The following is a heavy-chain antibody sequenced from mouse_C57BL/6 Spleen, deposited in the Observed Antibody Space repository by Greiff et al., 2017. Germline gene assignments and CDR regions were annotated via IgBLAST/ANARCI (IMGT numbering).Heavy chain of an antibody. D-gene: IGHD2-3*01. J-gene: IGHJ2*01. V-gene: IGHV3-6*01. Sequence: EVKLMESGPGLVKPSQSLSLTCSVTGYSITSGYYWNWIRQFPGNKLEWMGYISYDGSNNYNPSLKNRISITRDTSKNQFFLKLNSVTTEDTATYYCVGYSLYFDYWGQGTTLTVSS. CDR1: GYSITSGYY. CDR2: ISYDGSN. CDR3: VGYSLYFDY.